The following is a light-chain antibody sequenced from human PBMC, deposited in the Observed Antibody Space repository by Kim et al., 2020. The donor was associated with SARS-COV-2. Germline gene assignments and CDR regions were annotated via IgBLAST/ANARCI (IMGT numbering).Light chain of an antibody. J-gene: IGKJ2*02. V-gene: IGKV1-5*03. Sequence: SGSVGDRVPISCRARQNVTTSLAWFEQTPGKAPKILIYRVSTLKSGVPSRFSGSGSGTEFTLIISSLQRDDSETYYCKQYDTYHGNFGKGTKLEI. CDR1: QNVTTS. CDR3: KQYDTYHGN. CDR2: RVS.